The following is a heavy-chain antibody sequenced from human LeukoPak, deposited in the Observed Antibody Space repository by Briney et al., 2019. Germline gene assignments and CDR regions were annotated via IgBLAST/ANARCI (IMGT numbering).Heavy chain of an antibody. Sequence: GGSLRLSCAASGFTFSSYGMHWVRQAPGKGLEWVAVISYDGSNKYYADSVKGRFTISRDNSKNTLYLQMNSLRAEDTAVYYCAREXVAVGGNWFDPWGQGTLVTVSS. J-gene: IGHJ5*02. D-gene: IGHD2-15*01. CDR3: AREXVAVGGNWFDP. CDR2: ISYDGSNK. V-gene: IGHV3-30*03. CDR1: GFTFSSYG.